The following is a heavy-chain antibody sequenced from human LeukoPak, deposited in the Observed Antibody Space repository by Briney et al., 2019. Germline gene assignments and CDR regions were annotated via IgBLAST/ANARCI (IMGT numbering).Heavy chain of an antibody. Sequence: GASVKVSCKXSGYTFTSYGISWVRQAPGQGLEWMGWISAYNGNTNYAQKLQGRVTMTEDTSTDTAYMELSSLRSEDTAVYYCATSWLLQHWGQGTLVTVSS. CDR2: ISAYNGNT. J-gene: IGHJ1*01. CDR3: ATSWLLQH. CDR1: GYTFTSYG. D-gene: IGHD5-12*01. V-gene: IGHV1-18*01.